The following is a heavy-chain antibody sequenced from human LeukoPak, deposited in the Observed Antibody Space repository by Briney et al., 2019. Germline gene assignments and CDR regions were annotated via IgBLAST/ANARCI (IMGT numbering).Heavy chain of an antibody. V-gene: IGHV3-23*01. CDR3: AKETGYYDILTGYIHWYYFDY. D-gene: IGHD3-9*01. J-gene: IGHJ4*02. CDR1: GFTFSSYG. CDR2: ISGSGGST. Sequence: GGSLRLSCAASGFTFSSYGMSWVRQAPGKGLEWVSAISGSGGSTYYADSVKGRFTISRDNSKNTLYLQMNSLRAEDTAVYYCAKETGYYDILTGYIHWYYFDYWGQGTLVTVSS.